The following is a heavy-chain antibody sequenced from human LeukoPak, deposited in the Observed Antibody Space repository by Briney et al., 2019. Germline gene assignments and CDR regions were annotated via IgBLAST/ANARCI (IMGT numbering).Heavy chain of an antibody. CDR3: AKSNGYGLIDI. V-gene: IGHV1-2*02. D-gene: IGHD3-22*01. CDR1: GYSFTGHY. J-gene: IGHJ3*02. Sequence: GASVKVSCKASGYSFTGHYMHWVRQAPGQGLEWMGWINPKSGGTNYAQKFQGRVTMTRDTSISTAYMDMSSLRSDDTAVYYCAKSNGYGLIDIWGQGTMVTVSS. CDR2: INPKSGGT.